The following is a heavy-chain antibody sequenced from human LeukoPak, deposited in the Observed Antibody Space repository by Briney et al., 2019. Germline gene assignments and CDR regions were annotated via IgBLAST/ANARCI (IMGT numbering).Heavy chain of an antibody. CDR2: IKQDGSEK. V-gene: IGHV3-7*03. D-gene: IGHD6-19*01. CDR1: GFTFSSYW. CDR3: ARLAVAGRVGWFDP. Sequence: PGGSLRLSCAASGFTFSSYWMSWVRQAPGKGLEWVANIKQDGSEKYYVDSVKGRFTISRDNAKNSLYLQMNSLRAEDTAVYYCARLAVAGRVGWFDPWGQGTLVTVSS. J-gene: IGHJ5*02.